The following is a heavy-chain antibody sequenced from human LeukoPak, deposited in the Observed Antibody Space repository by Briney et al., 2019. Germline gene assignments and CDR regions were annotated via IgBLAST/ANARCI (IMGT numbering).Heavy chain of an antibody. Sequence: PSETLSLTCTVSGGSISSSSYYWGWIRQPPGKGLEWIGSIYYSGSTYYNPSLKSRVTISVDTSKNQFSLKLSSVTAADTAVYYCARDCMITSGGANDAFDIWGQGTMVIVSS. CDR2: IYYSGST. CDR3: ARDCMITSGGANDAFDI. D-gene: IGHD3-16*01. J-gene: IGHJ3*02. CDR1: GGSISSSSYY. V-gene: IGHV4-39*07.